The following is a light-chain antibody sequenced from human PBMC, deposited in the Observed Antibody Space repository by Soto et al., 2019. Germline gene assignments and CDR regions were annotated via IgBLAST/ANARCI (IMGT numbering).Light chain of an antibody. V-gene: IGKV3D-15*01. Sequence: EIVMTQSPATLSVSPGERATLSCSASQSVSTNLAWYQQKPGQAPRLLIYHASTRAAGIPARFSGSGSGTEFTLTISSLQSEDFAVYHCQQYNNWPPWTFGQGTKVDIK. J-gene: IGKJ1*01. CDR1: QSVSTN. CDR2: HAS. CDR3: QQYNNWPPWT.